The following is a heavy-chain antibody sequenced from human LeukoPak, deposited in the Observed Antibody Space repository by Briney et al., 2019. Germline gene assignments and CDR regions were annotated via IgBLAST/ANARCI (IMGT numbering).Heavy chain of an antibody. J-gene: IGHJ4*02. CDR1: GGTFSSYA. CDR3: ARGRAARLNGLFDY. V-gene: IGHV1-69*13. CDR2: IIPIFGTA. Sequence: ASVKVSCKASGGTFSSYAISWVRQAPGQGLEWMGGIIPIFGTANYAQKFQGRVTITADESTSTAYMELSSLRSEDTAVYYCARGRAARLNGLFDYWGQGTLVTVSS. D-gene: IGHD6-6*01.